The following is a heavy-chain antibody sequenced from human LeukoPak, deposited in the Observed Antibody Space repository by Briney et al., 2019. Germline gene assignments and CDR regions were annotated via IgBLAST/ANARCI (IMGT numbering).Heavy chain of an antibody. Sequence: GGPLRLSCAASGFTFSTYAMNWVRQATEKGLEWVSGITGSGSSIYYADSVKGRFTIFRDNSKNILYLQMNSLRAEDTAVYFCTKDLPDRFRKFDYWGQGTLVTVSS. CDR2: ITGSGSSI. CDR1: GFTFSTYA. D-gene: IGHD3-16*01. CDR3: TKDLPDRFRKFDY. V-gene: IGHV3-23*01. J-gene: IGHJ4*02.